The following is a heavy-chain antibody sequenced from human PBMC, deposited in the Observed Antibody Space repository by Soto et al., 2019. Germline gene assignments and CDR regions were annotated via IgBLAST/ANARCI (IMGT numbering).Heavy chain of an antibody. CDR3: AKDLEWVPQGGMDV. CDR1: AFTFSTYA. D-gene: IGHD2-8*01. Sequence: GGSLRLSCAASAFTFSTYAMSWVRQAPGKGLEWVSTISGSGGSTYYADSVKGRFTISRDNSKNTLYLQMNSLRAEDTAVFYCAKDLEWVPQGGMDVWGQGTTVTVSS. CDR2: ISGSGGST. J-gene: IGHJ6*02. V-gene: IGHV3-23*01.